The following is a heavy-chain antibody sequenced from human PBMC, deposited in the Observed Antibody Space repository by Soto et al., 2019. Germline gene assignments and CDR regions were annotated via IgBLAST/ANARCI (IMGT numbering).Heavy chain of an antibody. Sequence: GVSIRLSCAASGFLFSDYYMTWIRQAPGKGLEWVSHISSSGITISYADSVKGRFTISRDNANNSLYLQMDSLRADDTAVYYCARGNRGFVFWFDLCGQGTPVTVAS. D-gene: IGHD3-16*01. V-gene: IGHV3-11*01. J-gene: IGHJ5*02. CDR3: ARGNRGFVFWFDL. CDR2: ISSSGITI. CDR1: GFLFSDYY.